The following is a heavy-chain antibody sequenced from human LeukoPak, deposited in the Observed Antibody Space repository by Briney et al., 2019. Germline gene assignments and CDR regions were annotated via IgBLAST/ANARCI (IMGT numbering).Heavy chain of an antibody. J-gene: IGHJ4*02. D-gene: IGHD3-10*02. V-gene: IGHV3-74*01. CDR1: GFTFSSYW. Sequence: GGSLRLSCAASGFTFSSYWMHWVRQAPGKGLVWVSGINSDGSSTRYADSVKGRFTISRDNAKNTVYLQMNSLRAEDTAVYYFARDSLCGEYDYWGQGTLVTVSS. CDR2: INSDGSST. CDR3: ARDSLCGEYDY.